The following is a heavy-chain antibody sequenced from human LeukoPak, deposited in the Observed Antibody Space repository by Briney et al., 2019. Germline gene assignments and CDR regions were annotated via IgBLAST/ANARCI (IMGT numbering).Heavy chain of an antibody. Sequence: GGSLRLSCAASGFTFSSYAMSWVRQAPGKGLEWVSAISGSGGSTSYARKFQGRVTMTRDTSTSTVYMELSSLRSEDTAVYYCARDIGSHYYDSSGYSNWGQGTLVTVSS. CDR1: GFTFSSYA. CDR2: ISGSGGST. CDR3: ARDIGSHYYDSSGYSN. D-gene: IGHD3-22*01. V-gene: IGHV3-23*01. J-gene: IGHJ4*02.